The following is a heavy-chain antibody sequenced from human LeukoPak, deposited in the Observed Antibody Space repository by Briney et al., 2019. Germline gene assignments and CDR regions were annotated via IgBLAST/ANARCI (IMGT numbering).Heavy chain of an antibody. Sequence: SETLSPTCAVYGGSFSGYYWSWIRQPPGKGLEWIGEINHSGSTNYNPSLKSRVTISVDTSKNQFSLKLSSVTAADTAVYYCARVASSIAVAGRYYFDYWGQGTLVTVSS. CDR1: GGSFSGYY. V-gene: IGHV4-34*01. J-gene: IGHJ4*02. CDR3: ARVASSIAVAGRYYFDY. CDR2: INHSGST. D-gene: IGHD6-19*01.